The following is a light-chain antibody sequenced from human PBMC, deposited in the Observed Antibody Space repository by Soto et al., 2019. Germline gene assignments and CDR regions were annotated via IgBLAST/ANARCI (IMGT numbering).Light chain of an antibody. Sequence: EIVLTQSPATLSLSPGERATLSCRASESISSYLAWHQQRPGQAPSLLIYDASNRATGIPARFSGSGSGTDFTLTIDNLEPEDFAVYYCQQRSKWPLTFGGGTKVEI. V-gene: IGKV3-11*01. CDR2: DAS. CDR1: ESISSY. CDR3: QQRSKWPLT. J-gene: IGKJ4*01.